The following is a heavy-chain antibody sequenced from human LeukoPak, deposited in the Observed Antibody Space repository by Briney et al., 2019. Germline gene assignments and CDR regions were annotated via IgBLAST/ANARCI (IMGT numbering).Heavy chain of an antibody. Sequence: SETLSLTCTVSGGSISSSSYYWGWIRQPPGKGLEWSGSIYYSGSTYYNPSLKRRVTISVDPSKNQFSLKLSSVTAADTAVYYCARHQTGTTDYWGQGTLVTVSS. D-gene: IGHD1-7*01. CDR2: IYYSGST. CDR1: GGSISSSSYY. J-gene: IGHJ4*02. CDR3: ARHQTGTTDY. V-gene: IGHV4-39*01.